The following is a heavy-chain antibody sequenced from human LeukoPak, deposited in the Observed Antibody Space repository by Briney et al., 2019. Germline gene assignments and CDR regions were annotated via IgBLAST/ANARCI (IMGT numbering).Heavy chain of an antibody. J-gene: IGHJ4*02. V-gene: IGHV6-1*01. Sequence: SQTLSLTCVISGDSVSSTGATWSWIRHSPSRGLEWLGRTYYRSNWYSEYAVSVTSRITISADASNNQFSLQLNSVRPDDTAIYYCARGVAPRFDFWGQGTLITVSS. CDR1: GDSVSSTGAT. CDR2: TYYRSNWYS. CDR3: ARGVAPRFDF.